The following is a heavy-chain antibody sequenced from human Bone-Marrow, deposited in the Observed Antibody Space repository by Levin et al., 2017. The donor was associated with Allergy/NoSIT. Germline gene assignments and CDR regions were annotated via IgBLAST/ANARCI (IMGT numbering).Heavy chain of an antibody. CDR3: ARGGVGSSWWGTTHPFDF. Sequence: SETLSLTCAISGDSVSSNGAAWNWIRQSPSRGLEWLGRTYYKSKWYSDYAVSVKSRISINPDTSENQFSLQLNSVTPADMAVYFCARGGVGSSWWGTTHPFDFWGQGTLVTVSS. CDR1: GDSVSSNGAA. J-gene: IGHJ4*02. D-gene: IGHD6-13*01. CDR2: TYYKSKWYS. V-gene: IGHV6-1*01.